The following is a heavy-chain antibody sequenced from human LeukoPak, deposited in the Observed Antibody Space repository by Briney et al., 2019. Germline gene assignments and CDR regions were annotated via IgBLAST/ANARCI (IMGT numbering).Heavy chain of an antibody. CDR2: INPNSGGT. Sequence: ASVKVSCKASGYTFSNYYMHWVRQAPGQGLEWMGWINPNSGGTNYAQKFQGRVTMTRDTSISTAYMELSRLRSDDTAVYYCARPEYSSSWYALDFDYWGQGTLVTVSS. J-gene: IGHJ4*02. V-gene: IGHV1-2*02. CDR3: ARPEYSSSWYALDFDY. D-gene: IGHD6-13*01. CDR1: GYTFSNYY.